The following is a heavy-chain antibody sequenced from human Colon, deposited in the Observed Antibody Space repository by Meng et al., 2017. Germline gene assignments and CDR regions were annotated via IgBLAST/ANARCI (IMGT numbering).Heavy chain of an antibody. CDR2: IYFSGST. Sequence: QESGPGLVKPSDTLSPPCPVLVASIISNYWSCIRQPPGKGLEWIGNIYFSGSTNSNPSLKSRVTISVDTSRNQFSLNLRSVTAADTAVYYCAREGGYDLNWFDPWGQGTLVTVSS. J-gene: IGHJ5*02. CDR3: AREGGYDLNWFDP. V-gene: IGHV4-59*12. CDR1: VASIISNY. D-gene: IGHD5-12*01.